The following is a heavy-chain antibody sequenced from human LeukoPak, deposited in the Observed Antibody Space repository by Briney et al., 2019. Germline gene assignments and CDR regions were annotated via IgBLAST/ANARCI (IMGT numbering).Heavy chain of an antibody. CDR2: IYTSGST. V-gene: IGHV4-4*07. J-gene: IGHJ5*02. CDR1: GGSISSYY. D-gene: IGHD5-18*01. CDR3: VRDHTSAIVDTAGWFDP. Sequence: PSETLSLTCTVSGGSISSYYWSWIRQPAGKGLEWIGRIYTSGSTNYNPSLKSRVTMSVDTSKNQFSLKLSSVTAADTAVYYCVRDHTSAIVDTAGWFDPWGQGTLVTVSS.